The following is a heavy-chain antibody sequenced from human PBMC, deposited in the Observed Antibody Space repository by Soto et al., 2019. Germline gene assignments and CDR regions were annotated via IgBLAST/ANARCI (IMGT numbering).Heavy chain of an antibody. Sequence: EVQLMESGGGLVKPGGSLRLSCAASGFMFGSHTMTWVRQAPGKGLEWVESISSVSSYIYYADSVKGRFTISRDNGKDSLYLQLDSLRAEDTAVYFCAREVVGPTTNWFDPWGQGTLVTVSS. D-gene: IGHD1-26*01. CDR3: AREVVGPTTNWFDP. CDR1: GFMFGSHT. J-gene: IGHJ5*02. V-gene: IGHV3-21*06. CDR2: ISSVSSYI.